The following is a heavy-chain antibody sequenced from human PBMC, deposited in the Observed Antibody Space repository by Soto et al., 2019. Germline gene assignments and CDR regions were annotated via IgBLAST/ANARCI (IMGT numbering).Heavy chain of an antibody. CDR1: GGSVISDTQY. CDR2: IYSSGST. CDR3: ARFVRSCSGTTCYTRADV. V-gene: IGHV4-61*01. Sequence: RSETLSLTCTVPGGSVISDTQYWSCIRQRPWKRLEWIGFIYSSGSTNYNPSLKSRVTMSVDTSKNQFSLKLRSVIVADTAVYHCARFVRSCSGTTCYTRADVWGQGTTVTVSS. J-gene: IGHJ6*02. D-gene: IGHD2-2*02.